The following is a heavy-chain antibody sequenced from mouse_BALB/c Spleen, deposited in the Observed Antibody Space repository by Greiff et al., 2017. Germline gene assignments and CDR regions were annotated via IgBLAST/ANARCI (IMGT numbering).Heavy chain of an antibody. CDR1: GFNIKDYY. V-gene: IGHV14-4*02. CDR2: IDPENGDT. CDR3: NEGYYGSSYAMDD. D-gene: IGHD1-1*01. Sequence: VQLQQSGAELVRSGDSVKLSCTASGFNIKDYYMHWVKQRPAQGLEWIGWIDPENGDTDYAPKIQGKATMTADTSSNTAYLQLSSLTSEDTAVYYCNEGYYGSSYAMDDWGQGTSVTVSS. J-gene: IGHJ4*01.